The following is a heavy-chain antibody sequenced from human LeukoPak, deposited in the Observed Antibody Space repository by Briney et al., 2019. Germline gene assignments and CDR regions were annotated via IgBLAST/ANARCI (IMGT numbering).Heavy chain of an antibody. V-gene: IGHV3-7*01. Sequence: GGSLRLSCAASGFTFSSYWMSWVRQAPGKGLEWVANIKQDGSEKYYVDSVKGRFTISRDNAKNSLYLQMNSLRAEDTAVHYCARETLGYCSGGSCRLSWTPILDYWGQGTLVTVSS. CDR2: IKQDGSEK. CDR3: ARETLGYCSGGSCRLSWTPILDY. CDR1: GFTFSSYW. J-gene: IGHJ4*02. D-gene: IGHD2-15*01.